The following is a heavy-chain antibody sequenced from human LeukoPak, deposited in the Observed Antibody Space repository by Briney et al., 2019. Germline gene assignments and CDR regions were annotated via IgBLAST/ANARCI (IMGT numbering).Heavy chain of an antibody. J-gene: IGHJ4*02. V-gene: IGHV3-53*01. CDR1: GFPVSGNY. Sequence: PGGSLRLSCAASGFPVSGNYMSWVRQAPGKGLEWVSAISSDGNTYYADSVKGRFTISRDNSKNTLYLQMNSLRAEDTAVYYCARDGSSSWYYFDYWGQGTLVTVSS. CDR2: ISSDGNT. D-gene: IGHD6-13*01. CDR3: ARDGSSSWYYFDY.